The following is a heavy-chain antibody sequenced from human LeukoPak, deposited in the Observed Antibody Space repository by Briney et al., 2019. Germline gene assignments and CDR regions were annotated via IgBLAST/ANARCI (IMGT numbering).Heavy chain of an antibody. D-gene: IGHD2-21*02. CDR3: AKPYCGGDCYSSWFDP. Sequence: GGSLRLSCAASGFTFSSYGMHWVRQAPGKGLEWVAVISYDGSNKYYADSVKGRFTISRDNSKNTLYLQMNSPRAEDTAVYYCAKPYCGGDCYSSWFDPWGQGTLVTVSS. CDR2: ISYDGSNK. CDR1: GFTFSSYG. J-gene: IGHJ5*02. V-gene: IGHV3-30*18.